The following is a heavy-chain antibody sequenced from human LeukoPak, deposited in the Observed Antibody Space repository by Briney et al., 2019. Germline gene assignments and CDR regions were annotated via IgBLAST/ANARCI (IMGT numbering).Heavy chain of an antibody. J-gene: IGHJ6*02. CDR3: ARDLPYCSGGSCYSPYYYGMDV. D-gene: IGHD2-15*01. Sequence: ASVEVSCKASGYTFTSYAMNWVRQAPGQGLEGMGGIIPIFGTANYAQKFQGRVTITADESTSTAYMEPSSLRSEDTAVYYCARDLPYCSGGSCYSPYYYGMDVWGQGTTVTVSS. CDR2: IIPIFGTA. CDR1: GYTFTSYA. V-gene: IGHV1-69*13.